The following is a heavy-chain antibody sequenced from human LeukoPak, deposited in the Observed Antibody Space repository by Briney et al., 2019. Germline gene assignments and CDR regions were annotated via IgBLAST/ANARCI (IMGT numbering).Heavy chain of an antibody. CDR1: GGSISSYY. V-gene: IGHV4-59*12. CDR2: IYYSGST. D-gene: IGHD2-15*01. CDR3: ARLNLSSGGTPYFDY. J-gene: IGHJ4*02. Sequence: SETLSLTCTVSGGSISSYYWSWIRQPPGKGLEWIGYIYYSGSTNYNPSLKSRVTISVDTSKNQFSLKLSSVTAADTAVYYCARLNLSSGGTPYFDYWGQGTLVTVSS.